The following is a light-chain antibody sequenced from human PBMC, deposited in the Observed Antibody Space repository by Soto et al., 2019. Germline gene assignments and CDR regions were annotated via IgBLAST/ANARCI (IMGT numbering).Light chain of an antibody. Sequence: EIVLTQSPDTLSLSPGEGTTLSCRASQSLSSSYIAWYQQKPGQAPRLLIYGISIRATGIPDRFSGSGSGTDFTLTISRLEPEDFAVYYCQQYGSSPRTFGQGTKLDIK. CDR1: QSLSSSY. J-gene: IGKJ2*01. V-gene: IGKV3-20*01. CDR2: GIS. CDR3: QQYGSSPRT.